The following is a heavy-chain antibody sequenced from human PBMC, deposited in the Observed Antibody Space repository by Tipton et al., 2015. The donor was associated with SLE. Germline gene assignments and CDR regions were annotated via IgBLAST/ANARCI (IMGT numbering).Heavy chain of an antibody. D-gene: IGHD5-18*01. CDR1: GGSISSHY. CDR3: ARMDRWIQLWSY. V-gene: IGHV4-59*11. CDR2: IYHSGNT. Sequence: TLSLTCTVSGGSISSHYWSWIRQPPGKGLEWIGYIYHSGNTNYSPSLKSRVIISVDTSKNQFSLKLSSVTAADTAVYYCARMDRWIQLWSYWGQGTLVTVSS. J-gene: IGHJ4*02.